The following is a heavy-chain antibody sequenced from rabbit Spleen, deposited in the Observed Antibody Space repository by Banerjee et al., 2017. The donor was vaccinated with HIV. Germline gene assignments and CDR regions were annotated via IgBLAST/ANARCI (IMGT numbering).Heavy chain of an antibody. Sequence: QEQLTETGGGLVQPGGSLKLSCKASGFDFSSYGVSWVRQAPGKGLEWIGYIDPIFGITYYANWVNGRFTISSHNAQNTLFLQLNSLTAADTATYFCVRDLGYDDYSEKGYFNLWGPGTLVTVS. CDR3: VRDLGYDDYSEKGYFNL. CDR2: IDPIFGIT. CDR1: GFDFSSYG. J-gene: IGHJ4*01. V-gene: IGHV1S47*01. D-gene: IGHD2-1*01.